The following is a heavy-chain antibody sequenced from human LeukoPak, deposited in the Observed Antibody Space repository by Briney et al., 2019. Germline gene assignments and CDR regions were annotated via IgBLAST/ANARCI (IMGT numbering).Heavy chain of an antibody. CDR2: ISGSGGST. CDR1: GFTFSSYA. J-gene: IGHJ6*02. D-gene: IGHD3-22*01. Sequence: GGSLRLSCAASGFTFSSYAMSWVRQAPGKGLEWVSAISGSGGSTYYADSVKGRFTISRDNSKNMLYLQMNSLRAEDTAVYYCAKSYDSSGYYYDGMDVWGQGTTVTVSS. CDR3: AKSYDSSGYYYDGMDV. V-gene: IGHV3-23*01.